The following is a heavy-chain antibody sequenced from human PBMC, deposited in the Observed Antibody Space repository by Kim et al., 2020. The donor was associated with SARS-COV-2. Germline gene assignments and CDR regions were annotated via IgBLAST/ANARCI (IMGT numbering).Heavy chain of an antibody. V-gene: IGHV3-74*01. D-gene: IGHD1-26*01. CDR3: ARRTLSGSYYYSDR. Sequence: ADSVKGRFTISRDNAKNTLYLQMNSLRADDTAVYYCARRTLSGSYYYSDRWGQGTLVTVSS. J-gene: IGHJ4*02.